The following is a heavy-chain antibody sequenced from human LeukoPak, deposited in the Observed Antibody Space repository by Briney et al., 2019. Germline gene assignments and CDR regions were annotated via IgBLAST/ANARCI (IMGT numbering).Heavy chain of an antibody. CDR1: GFTFSRYS. CDR3: ARAPTVLVGYCSSSSCQADY. Sequence: GGSLRLSCAASGFTFSRYSMNWVRQAPGKGLEWVSYITSSSNYIYNEDSVKGRFTVSRDNAENSLYLQMNSLRVEDTAVYYCARAPTVLVGYCSSSSCQADYWGQGTLVTVSS. D-gene: IGHD2-2*01. J-gene: IGHJ4*02. CDR2: ITSSSNYI. V-gene: IGHV3-21*01.